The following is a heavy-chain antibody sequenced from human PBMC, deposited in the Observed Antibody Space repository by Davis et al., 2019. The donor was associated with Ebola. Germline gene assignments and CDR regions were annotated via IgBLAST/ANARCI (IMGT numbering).Heavy chain of an antibody. D-gene: IGHD5-12*01. CDR3: ARDKKTWIPPDV. CDR1: GYTFTSYD. CDR2: MNPNSGNT. Sequence: ASVKVSCKASGYTFTSYDINWVRQATGQGLEWMGWMNPNSGNTGYAQKFQGRVTITRNTSISTAYMELRSLRSDDTAVYYCARDKKTWIPPDVWGKGTTVTVSS. J-gene: IGHJ6*04. V-gene: IGHV1-8*03.